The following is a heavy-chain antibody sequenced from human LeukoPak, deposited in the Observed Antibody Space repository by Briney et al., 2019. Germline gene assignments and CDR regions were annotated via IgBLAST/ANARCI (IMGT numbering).Heavy chain of an antibody. J-gene: IGHJ4*02. CDR1: AFTFSSYS. D-gene: IGHD5-18*01. CDR3: AREDTAMVIPFDY. V-gene: IGHV3-21*01. Sequence: GGSLRLSCVASAFTFSSYSMNWVRQAPGKGLEWVSSISSSSSYIYYADSVKGRFTISRDNAKNSLYLQMNSLRAEDTAVYYCAREDTAMVIPFDYWGQGTLVTVSS. CDR2: ISSSSSYI.